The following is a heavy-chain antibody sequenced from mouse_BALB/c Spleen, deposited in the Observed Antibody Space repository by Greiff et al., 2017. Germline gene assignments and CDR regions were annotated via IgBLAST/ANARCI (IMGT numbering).Heavy chain of an antibody. CDR3: TRYDYDDYAMDY. V-gene: IGHV1S22*01. J-gene: IGHJ4*01. D-gene: IGHD2-4*01. Sequence: LQQPGSELVRPGASVKLSCKASGYTFTSYWMHWVKQRHGQGLEWIGNIYPGSGSTNYDEKFKSKGTLTVDTSSSTAYMHLSSLTSEDSAVYYCTRYDYDDYAMDYWGQGTSVTVSS. CDR2: IYPGSGST. CDR1: GYTFTSYW.